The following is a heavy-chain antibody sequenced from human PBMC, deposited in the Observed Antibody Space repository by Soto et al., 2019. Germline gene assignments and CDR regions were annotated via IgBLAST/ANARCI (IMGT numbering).Heavy chain of an antibody. J-gene: IGHJ6*02. CDR3: AKDRLASLYGMDV. CDR2: ISGSGGST. V-gene: IGHV3-23*01. CDR1: GFTFSSYA. Sequence: GVSLRLSCAASGFTFSSYAMSWVRQAPGKGLEWVSAISGSGGSTYYADSVKGRFTISRDNSKNTLYLQMNSLRAEDTAVYYCAKDRLASLYGMDVWGQGTTVTVSS. D-gene: IGHD2-2*01.